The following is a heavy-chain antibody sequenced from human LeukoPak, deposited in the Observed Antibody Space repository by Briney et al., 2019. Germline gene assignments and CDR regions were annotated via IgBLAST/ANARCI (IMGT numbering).Heavy chain of an antibody. J-gene: IGHJ4*02. Sequence: GGSLRLSCAASGFTFSSYAMSWVRQAPGKGLEWVSVIYSGGSTYYADSVRGRFTISRDNSKNTLYLQMNSLRDEDTAVYYCAPSILGVAPPGGGANYWGQGTLVTVSS. D-gene: IGHD3-3*01. CDR2: IYSGGST. CDR3: APSILGVAPPGGGANY. V-gene: IGHV3-66*02. CDR1: GFTFSSYA.